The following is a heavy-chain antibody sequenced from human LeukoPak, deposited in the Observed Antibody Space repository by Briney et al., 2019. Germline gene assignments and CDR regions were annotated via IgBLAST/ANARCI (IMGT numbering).Heavy chain of an antibody. Sequence: PSETLSLTCTVSGGSISSSSYYWGWIRQPPGKGLEWIGSIYYSGSTYYNPSLKSRVTISVDTSKNQFSLKLSSVTAADTAVYYCARHTRERGVNGAVDYWGQGTLVTVSS. D-gene: IGHD2-2*01. J-gene: IGHJ4*02. CDR2: IYYSGST. CDR3: ARHTRERGVNGAVDY. CDR1: GGSISSSSYY. V-gene: IGHV4-39*01.